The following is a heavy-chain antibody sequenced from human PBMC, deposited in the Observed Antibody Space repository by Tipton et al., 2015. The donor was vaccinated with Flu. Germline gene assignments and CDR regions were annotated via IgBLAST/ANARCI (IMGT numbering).Heavy chain of an antibody. D-gene: IGHD1-26*01. J-gene: IGHJ6*04. CDR1: GFIFSDYY. CDR3: AREWVSGKYGMDV. CDR2: ISSSGTSI. Sequence: SLRLSCAASGFIFSDYYINWIRQAPGKGPEWVSHISSSGTSIYYADSVKGRFTISRDNARKSVDLHMDNLRAEDTAVYYCAREWVSGKYGMDVWGKGTTVTVSS. V-gene: IGHV3-11*01.